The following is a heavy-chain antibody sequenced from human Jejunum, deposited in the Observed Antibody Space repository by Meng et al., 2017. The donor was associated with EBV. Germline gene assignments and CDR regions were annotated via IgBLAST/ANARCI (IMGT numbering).Heavy chain of an antibody. CDR1: GGSVNRGNVY. CDR3: AGLRYSGYDRAFDY. V-gene: IGHV4-61*01. CDR2: IYYSGST. J-gene: IGHJ4*02. D-gene: IGHD5-12*01. Sequence: QLPGPGPGLGKPSETRSLTCTVSGGSVNRGNVYWSWIRQPPGKGLEWIGYIYYSGSTNYIPSLKSRVTISLDTSKNQFSLKLSSVTAADTAVYYCAGLRYSGYDRAFDYWGQGALVTVSS.